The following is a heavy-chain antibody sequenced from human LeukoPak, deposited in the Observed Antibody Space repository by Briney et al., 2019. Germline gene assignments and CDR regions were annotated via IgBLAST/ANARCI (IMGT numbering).Heavy chain of an antibody. D-gene: IGHD5-18*01. Sequence: PSETLSLTCTVSGGSISSNNYYCDWIRQPPGKGLEWIGSIYYSGSTYYNPSLKSRVTISVDTSKNQFSLKLSSVTAADTAVYYCANRMDTAMVRGYRGADYWGQGTLVTVSS. CDR3: ANRMDTAMVRGYRGADY. CDR1: GGSISSNNYY. J-gene: IGHJ4*02. V-gene: IGHV4-39*01. CDR2: IYYSGST.